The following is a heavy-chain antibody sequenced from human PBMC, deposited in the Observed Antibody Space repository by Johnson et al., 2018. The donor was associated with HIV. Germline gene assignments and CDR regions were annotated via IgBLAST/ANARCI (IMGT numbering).Heavy chain of an antibody. CDR2: ISSSGTTI. J-gene: IGHJ3*02. D-gene: IGHD3-3*01. V-gene: IGHV3-11*01. Sequence: VQLVESGGGLVQPGGSLRLSCAASGFIFSDYYMNWIRQAPGKGLEWVSYISSSGTTIYYADSVKGRLTISRDNAKNSLYLQMNSLRAEDTAVYYCAKTAWVFEPDASDIWGQGTMVTVSS. CDR3: AKTAWVFEPDASDI. CDR1: GFIFSDYY.